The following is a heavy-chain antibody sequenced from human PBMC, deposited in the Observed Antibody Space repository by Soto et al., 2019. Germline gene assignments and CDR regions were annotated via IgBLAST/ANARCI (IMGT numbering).Heavy chain of an antibody. Sequence: GGSLRLSCTTSGFSFVTYAMSWVRQAPGMGLEWVSAINGAGDKTYYADSVKGRFTISRDNPKNTVYLQMHSLRVDDTAVYYCCQLPNDYWGQGTTVTVSS. CDR1: GFSFVTYA. CDR3: CQLPNDY. D-gene: IGHD2-2*01. V-gene: IGHV3-23*01. CDR2: INGAGDKT. J-gene: IGHJ4*02.